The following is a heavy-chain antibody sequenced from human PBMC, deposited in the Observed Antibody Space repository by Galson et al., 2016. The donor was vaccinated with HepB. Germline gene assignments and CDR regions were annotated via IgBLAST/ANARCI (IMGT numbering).Heavy chain of an antibody. Sequence: SVKVSCKASGYTFTSYDLTWVRQAPGQGLEWMGWISPYSANTDYAQKFQGRLILTSDTSTRTASMELKSLRSDDTAVYFCARALQNVLYYGFAVWGQGTTVTVSS. CDR1: GYTFTSYD. V-gene: IGHV1-18*01. CDR2: ISPYSANT. J-gene: IGHJ6*02. CDR3: ARALQNVLYYGFAV. D-gene: IGHD2-8*02.